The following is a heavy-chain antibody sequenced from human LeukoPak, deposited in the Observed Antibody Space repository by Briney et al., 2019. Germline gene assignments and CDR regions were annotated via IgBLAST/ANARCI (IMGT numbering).Heavy chain of an antibody. CDR1: GGSISSSSYY. D-gene: IGHD6-19*01. V-gene: IGHV4-39*01. Sequence: PSETLSLTCTVSGGSISSSSYYWGWIHQPPGKGLEWIGSIYYSGTTYYNPSLKSRVTISLDASKNQFSLELSSVTAADTAVYYCARQVGGGRWYFDYWGQGTLVTVSS. CDR3: ARQVGGGRWYFDY. CDR2: IYYSGTT. J-gene: IGHJ4*02.